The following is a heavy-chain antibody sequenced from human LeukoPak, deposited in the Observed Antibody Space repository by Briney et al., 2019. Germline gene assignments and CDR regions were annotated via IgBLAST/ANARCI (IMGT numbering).Heavy chain of an antibody. CDR3: ARDPSAVAINTYG. CDR2: IYSGGST. J-gene: IGHJ4*02. V-gene: IGHV3-66*01. Sequence: GGSLRLSCAASGFTFSSYAVSWVRQAPGKGLEWVSLIYSGGSTHYADSVKGRFTISRDSSRNTLYLQMNSLRVEDTAVYYCARDPSAVAINTYGWGQGTLVTVSS. D-gene: IGHD6-13*01. CDR1: GFTFSSYA.